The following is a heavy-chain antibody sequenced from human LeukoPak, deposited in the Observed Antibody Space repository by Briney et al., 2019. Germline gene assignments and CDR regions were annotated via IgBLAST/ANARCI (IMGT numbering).Heavy chain of an antibody. V-gene: IGHV3-30*01. J-gene: IGHJ4*02. CDR3: ARGYCSSTFCDLDFDY. D-gene: IGHD2-2*01. CDR2: ISYDGSNK. Sequence: GGSLRLSCAASGFTFRSYAMHWVRQAPGKGLEWVAIISYDGSNKYYADSVRGRFTISRDNSKNTLYLQMNRLRLEDTAVYYCARGYCSSTFCDLDFDYWGQGTLVTVSS. CDR1: GFTFRSYA.